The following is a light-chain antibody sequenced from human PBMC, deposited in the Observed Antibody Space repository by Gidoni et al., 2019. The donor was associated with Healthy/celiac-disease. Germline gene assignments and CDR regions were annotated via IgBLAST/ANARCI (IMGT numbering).Light chain of an antibody. CDR1: SSDVGGYNY. CDR2: EVS. J-gene: IGLJ3*02. V-gene: IGLV2-14*01. Sequence: QSALTQPASVSGSPGQSIPISCTGTSSDVGGYNYVSWYQQHPGKAPKLIIYEVSNRPAGVSNRFSGSNSGNTASLTISGLQAEDEADYYCSSYTSSSTLVFGGGTKLPVL. CDR3: SSYTSSSTLV.